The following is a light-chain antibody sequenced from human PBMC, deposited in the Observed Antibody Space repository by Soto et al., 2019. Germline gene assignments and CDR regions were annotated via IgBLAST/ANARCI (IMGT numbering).Light chain of an antibody. V-gene: IGKV3-11*01. CDR3: QQYDESPI. J-gene: IGKJ4*01. CDR1: QSVSSY. CDR2: GAS. Sequence: EIVLTQSPSTVSFSAGERSTLSFRASQSVSSYLAWYQQKPGQAPRLLIYGASTRATGTPARFSGSGSGTDFTLTISSLEPEDFAVYWCQQYDESPIFGGGTKVDI.